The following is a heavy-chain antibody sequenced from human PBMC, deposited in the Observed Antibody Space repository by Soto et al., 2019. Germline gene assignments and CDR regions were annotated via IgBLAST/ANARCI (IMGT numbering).Heavy chain of an antibody. CDR2: ISTSSSTI. CDR1: GFTFSSYS. Sequence: DVQLVESGGGLVQPGGSLRLSCAASGFTFSSYSKNWVRQAPGKGLEWVSYISTSSSTIYYADSVKGRFTISRDNAKNSLYLQMNSLKAEDTAVYYCARHPERIAQIGWFDPWGQGTLVTVSS. CDR3: ARHPERIAQIGWFDP. D-gene: IGHD6-13*01. J-gene: IGHJ5*02. V-gene: IGHV3-48*01.